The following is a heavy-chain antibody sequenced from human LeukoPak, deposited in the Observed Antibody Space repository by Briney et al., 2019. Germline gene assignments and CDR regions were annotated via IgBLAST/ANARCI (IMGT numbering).Heavy chain of an antibody. CDR1: GGTFSSYA. CDR3: ASSTGYYYGSGSTYIDY. V-gene: IGHV1-69*04. D-gene: IGHD3-10*01. Sequence: SVKVSCKASGGTFSSYAISWVRQAPGQGLEWMGRIIPILGIANYAQKFQGRVTITADKSTSTAYMELSSLRSEDTAVYYRASSTGYYYGSGSTYIDYWGQGTLVTVSS. J-gene: IGHJ4*02. CDR2: IIPILGIA.